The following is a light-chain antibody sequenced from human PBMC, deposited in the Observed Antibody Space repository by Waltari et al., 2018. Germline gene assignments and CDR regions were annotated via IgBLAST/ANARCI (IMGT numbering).Light chain of an antibody. CDR1: QSISIY. CDR3: QQRYSTPPWT. CDR2: AAS. V-gene: IGKV1-39*01. J-gene: IGKJ1*01. Sequence: DIQVTQSPSSLSASVGDRVTITCRASQSISIYLNWYQQKPGKAPKLLISAASRLQGGVPSRFSGSGSGTDFTLTISSLQPEDFASYYCQQRYSTPPWTFGQGTKVEIK.